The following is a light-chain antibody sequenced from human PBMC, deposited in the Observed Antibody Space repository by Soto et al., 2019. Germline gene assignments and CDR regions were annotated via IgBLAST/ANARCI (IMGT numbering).Light chain of an antibody. CDR2: ENN. CDR3: GTWDSSLSAVV. Sequence: QAVLTQPPSVSAAPGQKVIISCSGSSPNIGRNDVSWYQQVPGTAPKLLTYENNRRPSGIPDRFSGSRSGTSATLGITGLQTGDEADYYCGTWDSSLSAVVFGGGTKLTVL. CDR1: SPNIGRND. V-gene: IGLV1-51*01. J-gene: IGLJ2*01.